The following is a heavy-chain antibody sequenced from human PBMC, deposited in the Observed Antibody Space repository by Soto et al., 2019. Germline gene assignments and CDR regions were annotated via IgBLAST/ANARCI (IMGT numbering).Heavy chain of an antibody. Sequence: PGGSLRLSCAASGFTFDDYAIHWVRQAPGKGLEWVSLISWDGGSTYYADSVKGRFTISRDNSKNSLYPQMNSLRAEDTALYYCAKDFKDYQLPRLYYYSGMDVWGQGTTATV. CDR2: ISWDGGST. CDR3: AKDFKDYQLPRLYYYSGMDV. D-gene: IGHD2-2*01. V-gene: IGHV3-43D*04. J-gene: IGHJ6*02. CDR1: GFTFDDYA.